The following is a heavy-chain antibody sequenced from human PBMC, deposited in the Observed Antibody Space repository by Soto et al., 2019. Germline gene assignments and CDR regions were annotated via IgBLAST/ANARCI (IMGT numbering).Heavy chain of an antibody. V-gene: IGHV1-3*01. Sequence: ASVKVSCKASGYTFTSYAMHWVRQAPGQRLEWMGWINAGNGNTKYSQKFQGRVTVTRDTSASTAYMELSSLRSEDTAVYYCAKSATVPAAIAYWGQGTLVTVSS. J-gene: IGHJ4*02. CDR3: AKSATVPAAIAY. CDR2: INAGNGNT. CDR1: GYTFTSYA. D-gene: IGHD2-2*02.